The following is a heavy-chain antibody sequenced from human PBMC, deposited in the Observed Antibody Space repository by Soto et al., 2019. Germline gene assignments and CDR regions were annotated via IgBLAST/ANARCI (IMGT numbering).Heavy chain of an antibody. CDR3: VRARSTDSRPDY. CDR1: GFTFSLYS. D-gene: IGHD3-22*01. Sequence: WGSLWVSRGAAGFTFSLYSLIWVRQAPGKGLEWVASITSSSSYIYYEDSLKGRFTISRDNAKNSLFLQLDSLRAEDTAVYFCVRARSTDSRPDYWGQGTLVTVSS. J-gene: IGHJ4*02. CDR2: ITSSSSYI. V-gene: IGHV3-21*01.